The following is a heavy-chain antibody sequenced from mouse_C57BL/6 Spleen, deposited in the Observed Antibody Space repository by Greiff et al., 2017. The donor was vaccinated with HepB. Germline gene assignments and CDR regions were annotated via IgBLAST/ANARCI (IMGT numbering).Heavy chain of an antibody. J-gene: IGHJ3*01. Sequence: QVQLKQPGAELVKPGASVKLSCKASGYTFTSYWMHWVKQRPGQGLEWIGMIHPNSGSTNYNEKFKSKATLTVDKSSSTAYMQLSSLTSEDSAVYYCARSGDYDGRGFAYWGQGTLVTVSA. CDR3: ARSGDYDGRGFAY. CDR1: GYTFTSYW. D-gene: IGHD2-4*01. V-gene: IGHV1-64*01. CDR2: IHPNSGST.